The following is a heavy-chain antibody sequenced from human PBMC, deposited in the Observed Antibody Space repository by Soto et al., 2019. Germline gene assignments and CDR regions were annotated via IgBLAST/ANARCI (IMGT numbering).Heavy chain of an antibody. V-gene: IGHV3-23*01. CDR3: APHVYCSGGSCHYDAFDI. D-gene: IGHD2-15*01. J-gene: IGHJ3*02. CDR1: GFIFGNYM. Sequence: EVQLLESGGGLVQPGESLRLSCAVSGFIFGNYMMTWVRQAPGKGLEWVSTISESGDSTYYADSVKGRFTISRDSSKNTLYLQMDILGAEDTAVYYCAPHVYCSGGSCHYDAFDIRGQGTMVTVSS. CDR2: ISESGDST.